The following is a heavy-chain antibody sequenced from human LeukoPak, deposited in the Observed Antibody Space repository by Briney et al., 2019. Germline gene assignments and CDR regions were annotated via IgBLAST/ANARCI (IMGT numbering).Heavy chain of an antibody. D-gene: IGHD6-13*01. CDR3: AKIPYSSSWTGVDY. V-gene: IGHV3-23*01. J-gene: IGHJ4*02. Sequence: GGSLRLSCAASGFTFSSYAMSWVRQAPGKGLEWVSAISGSGGSTYYADSVKGRFTISRDNSKNTLYLQMNSLRAEDTAVYYCAKIPYSSSWTGVDYWGQGTLVTVSS. CDR2: ISGSGGST. CDR1: GFTFSSYA.